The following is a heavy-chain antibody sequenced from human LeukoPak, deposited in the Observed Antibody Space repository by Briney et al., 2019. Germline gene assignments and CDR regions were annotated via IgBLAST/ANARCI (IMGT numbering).Heavy chain of an antibody. J-gene: IGHJ4*02. CDR2: INTNTGNP. Sequence: GASVKVSCKASGGTFSSYAISWVRQAPGQGLEWMGWINTNTGNPTYAQGFTGRFVFSLDTSVSTAYLQISSLKAEDTAVYYCAPDTRGYGSGTFFAYWGQGTLVTVSS. D-gene: IGHD3-10*01. V-gene: IGHV7-4-1*02. CDR1: GGTFSSYA. CDR3: APDTRGYGSGTFFAY.